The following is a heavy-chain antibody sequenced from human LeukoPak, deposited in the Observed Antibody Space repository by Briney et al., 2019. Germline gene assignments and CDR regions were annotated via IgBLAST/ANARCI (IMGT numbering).Heavy chain of an antibody. CDR3: ASNYYGSGSLDY. Sequence: SETLSLTCTVSGGSISSYYWSWIRQPPGKGLEWIGYIYYSGSTNYNPSLKSRVTISVDTSKNQSSLKLSSVTAADTAVYYCASNYYGSGSLDYWGQGNLVTVSS. J-gene: IGHJ4*02. D-gene: IGHD3-10*01. CDR2: IYYSGST. V-gene: IGHV4-59*08. CDR1: GGSISSYY.